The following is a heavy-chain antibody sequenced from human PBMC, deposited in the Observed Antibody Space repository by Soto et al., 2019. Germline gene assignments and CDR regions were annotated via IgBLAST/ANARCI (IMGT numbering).Heavy chain of an antibody. CDR2: IYYSGT. V-gene: IGHV4-59*01. J-gene: IGHJ4*02. CDR3: ARGRYTFGQYDF. CDR1: GGSISSYY. Sequence: PSETLSLTCTVSGGSISSYYWSWIRQPPGKGLEWIGYIYYSGTNYNPSLKSRVTISADTAKNQFFLRLNSVTAADTAVYYCARGRYTFGQYDFWGQGTLVTAPQ. D-gene: IGHD5-18*01.